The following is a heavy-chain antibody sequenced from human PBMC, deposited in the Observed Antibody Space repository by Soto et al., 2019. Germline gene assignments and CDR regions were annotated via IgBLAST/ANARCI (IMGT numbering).Heavy chain of an antibody. CDR3: AVCLPLRWLGYDAFDI. J-gene: IGHJ3*02. V-gene: IGHV1-46*01. CDR2: INPSGGST. CDR1: GYTFTSYY. Sequence: QVQLVQSGAEVKKPGASVKVSCKASGYTFTSYYMHWVRQAPGQGLEWMGIINPSGGSTSYAQKFQGRVTMTRDTSTSTVYMELSSLRSEDTAVYYCAVCLPLRWLGYDAFDIWGQGTMVTVSS. D-gene: IGHD6-19*01.